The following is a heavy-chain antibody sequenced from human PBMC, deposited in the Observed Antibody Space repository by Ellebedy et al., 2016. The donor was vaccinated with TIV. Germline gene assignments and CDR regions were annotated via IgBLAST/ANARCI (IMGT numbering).Heavy chain of an antibody. CDR1: GFNFGGHA. V-gene: IGHV3-23*01. D-gene: IGHD2-8*02. CDR3: AKDVRYTTGWGGALDI. CDR2: IGSSAYTT. J-gene: IGHJ3*02. Sequence: GESLKISCAASGFNFGGHAMKWVRQAPGKGLEWVSSIGSSAYTTHYADSVKGRFTISRDNSRNTLYLQMNSLRGEDTAVYVCAKDVRYTTGWGGALDIWGQGAMVTVSS.